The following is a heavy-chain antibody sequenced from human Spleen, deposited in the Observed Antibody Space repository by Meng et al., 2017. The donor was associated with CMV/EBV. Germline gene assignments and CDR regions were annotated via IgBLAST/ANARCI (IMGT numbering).Heavy chain of an antibody. Sequence: CKASGGTFSSYAISWVRQAPGQGLEWMGGIIPIFGTANYAQKFQGRVTITTDESTSTAYMEVSSLKSEDTAVYYCARGTTTPLNGFDPWGQGTLVTVSS. CDR2: IIPIFGTA. J-gene: IGHJ5*02. V-gene: IGHV1-69*05. D-gene: IGHD4-11*01. CDR3: ARGTTTPLNGFDP. CDR1: GGTFSSYA.